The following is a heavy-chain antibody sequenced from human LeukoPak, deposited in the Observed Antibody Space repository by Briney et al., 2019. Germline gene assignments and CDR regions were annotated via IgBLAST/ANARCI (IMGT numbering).Heavy chain of an antibody. V-gene: IGHV1-2*02. Sequence: ASVKVSRKASGYTFTGYYMHWVRQAPGQGLEWMGWINPNSGGTNYAQRFQGRVTMTRDTSISTAYMELSRLRSDDTAVYYCASGIKSILVGAHDAFDIWGQGTMVTVSS. D-gene: IGHD1-26*01. CDR3: ASGIKSILVGAHDAFDI. CDR1: GYTFTGYY. J-gene: IGHJ3*02. CDR2: INPNSGGT.